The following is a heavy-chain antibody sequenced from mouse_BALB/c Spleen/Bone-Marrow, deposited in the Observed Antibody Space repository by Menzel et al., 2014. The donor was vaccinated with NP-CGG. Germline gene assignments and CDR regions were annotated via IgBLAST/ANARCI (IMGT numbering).Heavy chain of an antibody. D-gene: IGHD2-3*01. CDR3: ARLDGYYVAMDY. Sequence: EVQLVESGPELVKPGASVKISCKASGYTFTDYNMHWVKQSHGKSLEWIGYIYPYNGGTGYNQKFKSKATLTVDNSSSTAYMELRSLTSEDSAVYYCARLDGYYVAMDYWGQGTSVTVSS. CDR2: IYPYNGGT. J-gene: IGHJ4*01. CDR1: GYTFTDYN. V-gene: IGHV1S29*02.